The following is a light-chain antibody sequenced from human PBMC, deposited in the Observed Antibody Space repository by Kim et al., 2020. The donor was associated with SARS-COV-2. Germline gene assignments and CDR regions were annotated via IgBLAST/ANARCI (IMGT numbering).Light chain of an antibody. CDR1: QDISNY. CDR2: DAS. CDR3: QKYKSVPWT. V-gene: IGKV1-27*01. J-gene: IGKJ1*01. Sequence: ASEGDRVTITCRASQDISNYLAWYQQGPGKVPKLLIYDASALQSGVPSRFAGSGSGTDFTLTITNLQPEDVATYYCQKYKSVPWTFGPGTKVDIK.